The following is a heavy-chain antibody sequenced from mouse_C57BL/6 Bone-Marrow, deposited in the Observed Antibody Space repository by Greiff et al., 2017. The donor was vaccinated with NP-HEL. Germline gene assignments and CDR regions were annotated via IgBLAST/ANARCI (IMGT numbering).Heavy chain of an antibody. D-gene: IGHD2-2*01. CDR1: GYSITSGYY. Sequence: EVQLQQSGPGLVKPSQSLSLTCSVPGYSITSGYYWNWIRQFPGNKLEWMGYISYDGSNHYNPSLKTRISITRDTSKNQFFLKLNSVTTEDTATYYCARAPYGYVYAMDYWGQGTSVTVSS. J-gene: IGHJ4*01. CDR3: ARAPYGYVYAMDY. V-gene: IGHV3-6*01. CDR2: ISYDGSN.